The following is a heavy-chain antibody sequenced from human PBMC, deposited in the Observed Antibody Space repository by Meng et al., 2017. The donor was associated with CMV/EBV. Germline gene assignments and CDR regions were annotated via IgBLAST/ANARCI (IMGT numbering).Heavy chain of an antibody. D-gene: IGHD6-13*01. CDR3: ARDLRIAAAGTPYGWFDP. Sequence: ASVKVSCKASGYTFTGYYMHWVRQAPGQGLEWMGWINPNSGGTNYAQKFQGRVTITADKSTSTAYMELSSLRSEDTAVYYCARDLRIAAAGTPYGWFDPWGQGTLVTVSS. V-gene: IGHV1-2*02. CDR2: INPNSGGT. CDR1: GYTFTGYY. J-gene: IGHJ5*02.